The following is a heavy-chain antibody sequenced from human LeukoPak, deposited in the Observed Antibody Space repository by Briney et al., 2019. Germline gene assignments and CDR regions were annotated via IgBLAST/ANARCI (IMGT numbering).Heavy chain of an antibody. CDR2: ISAYNGNT. V-gene: IGHV1-18*01. Sequence: GASVKVSYKASGYTFTSYGISWVRQAPGQGLEWMGWISAYNGNTNYAQKLQGRVTMTTDTSTSTAYMELRSLRSDDTAVYYCARDCPSYDSSGYYPDYWGQGTLVTVSS. J-gene: IGHJ4*02. CDR3: ARDCPSYDSSGYYPDY. CDR1: GYTFTSYG. D-gene: IGHD3-22*01.